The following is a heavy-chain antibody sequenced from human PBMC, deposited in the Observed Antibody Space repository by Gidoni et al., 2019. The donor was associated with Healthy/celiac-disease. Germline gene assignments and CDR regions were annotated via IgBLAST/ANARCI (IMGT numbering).Heavy chain of an antibody. Sequence: QVQLQQWGAGLLKPSETLSLTCAVYGGSFSGYYWSWIRQPPGKGLEWIGEINHSGSTNYNPSLKSRVTISVDTSKNQFSLKLSSVTAADTAVYYCARVGGRYYDSSGYSYFDYWGQGTLVTVSS. D-gene: IGHD3-22*01. J-gene: IGHJ4*02. CDR2: INHSGST. V-gene: IGHV4-34*01. CDR1: GGSFSGYY. CDR3: ARVGGRYYDSSGYSYFDY.